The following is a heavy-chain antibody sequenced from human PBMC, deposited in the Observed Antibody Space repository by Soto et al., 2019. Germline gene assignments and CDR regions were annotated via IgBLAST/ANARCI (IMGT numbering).Heavy chain of an antibody. J-gene: IGHJ4*02. CDR2: INPSGGST. Sequence: GASVKVSCKASGYTFTSYYMHWVRQAPGQGLEWMGIINPSGGSTSYAQKFQGRVTMTRDTSTSTVYMELSSLRSEDTAVYYCARAALIRFLEWLNYDYWGQGTLVTVS. CDR1: GYTFTSYY. CDR3: ARAALIRFLEWLNYDY. D-gene: IGHD3-3*01. V-gene: IGHV1-46*01.